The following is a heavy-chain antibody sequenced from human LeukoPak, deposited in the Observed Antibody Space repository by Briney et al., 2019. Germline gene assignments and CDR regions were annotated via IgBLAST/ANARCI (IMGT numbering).Heavy chain of an antibody. CDR2: IKQDGSEK. V-gene: IGHV3-7*01. CDR3: ARHRSGGSQDDAFDI. CDR1: EFTFSSYW. Sequence: GGSLRLSCAASEFTFSSYWMTGVRQAPGKGLEWVADIKQDGSEKYYVDSVKGRFTISRQNAKNPLFLQMNSLRAEDTAVYYCARHRSGGSQDDAFDIWGQGTMVTVSS. D-gene: IGHD2-15*01. J-gene: IGHJ3*02.